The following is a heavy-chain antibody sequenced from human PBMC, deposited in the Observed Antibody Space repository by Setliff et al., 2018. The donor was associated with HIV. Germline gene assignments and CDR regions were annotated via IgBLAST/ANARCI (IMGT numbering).Heavy chain of an antibody. CDR2: INTGNGNT. CDR3: ARRAAGGSSPNDYMDV. J-gene: IGHJ6*03. V-gene: IGHV1-3*04. CDR1: GYTFTKYA. D-gene: IGHD6-6*01. Sequence: GASVKVSCKASGYTFTKYAMHWVRQAPGQRLEWMGWINTGNGNTKYSQKFQGRVTITRDTSASTVYMHMSTLRSEDTAVYYCARRAAGGSSPNDYMDVWGKGTTVTVSS.